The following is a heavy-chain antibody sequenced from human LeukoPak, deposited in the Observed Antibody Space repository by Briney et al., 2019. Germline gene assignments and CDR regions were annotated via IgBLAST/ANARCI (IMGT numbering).Heavy chain of an antibody. J-gene: IGHJ4*02. D-gene: IGHD6-13*01. V-gene: IGHV3-21*01. CDR2: ISSSRSYI. CDR1: GFTFSSYG. CDR3: ARFIAAPYYFDY. Sequence: PGGSLRLSCAASGFTFSSYGISWVRQAPGKGLEWVSFISSSRSYIYYADSVKGRFTISRDNAKNSLYLQMNSLRAEDTAVYYCARFIAAPYYFDYWGRGTLVTVSS.